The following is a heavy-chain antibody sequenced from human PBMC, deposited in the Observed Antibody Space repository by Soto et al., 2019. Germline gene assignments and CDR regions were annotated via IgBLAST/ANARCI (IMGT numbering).Heavy chain of an antibody. V-gene: IGHV3-74*01. CDR1: GFTLSSYW. Sequence: GGSLRLSCGASGFTLSSYWMHWVRQAPGKGLVWVSRISSDGSGTSYADPVRGRFTISRDNAKNTLYLQMNSLRVEDTAVYYCVRWTTTGDYWGQGTLVTVSS. D-gene: IGHD4-17*01. J-gene: IGHJ4*02. CDR3: VRWTTTGDY. CDR2: ISSDGSGT.